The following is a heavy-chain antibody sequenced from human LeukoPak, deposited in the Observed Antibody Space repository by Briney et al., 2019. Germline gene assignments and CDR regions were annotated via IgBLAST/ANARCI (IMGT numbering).Heavy chain of an antibody. V-gene: IGHV4-59*08. J-gene: IGHJ4*02. CDR1: GGSINGYS. CDR3: ARLGGNWNSPGRDY. CDR2: ISYTGTT. Sequence: PSETLSLTCSVSGGSINGYSWTWIRQPPGMRLEWVGHISYTGTTNHNPSLTTRVAISVDTSKNQFSLKLTSVTAADTAMYFCARLGGNWNSPGRDYWGQGTLVTVSS. D-gene: IGHD3-10*01.